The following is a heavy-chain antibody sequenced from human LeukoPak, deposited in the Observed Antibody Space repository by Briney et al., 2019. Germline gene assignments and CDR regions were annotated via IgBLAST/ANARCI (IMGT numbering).Heavy chain of an antibody. CDR2: ISGSGGST. V-gene: IGHV3-23*01. CDR1: GFTFSSYG. CDR3: ARDLSLIALTD. J-gene: IGHJ4*02. Sequence: GGSLRLSCAASGFTFSSYGMSWVRQAPGKGLEWVSAISGSGGSTYYADSVKGRFTISRDNSKNTVYLQMNSLRAEDTAVYYCARDLSLIALTDWGQGTLVTVSS. D-gene: IGHD3-22*01.